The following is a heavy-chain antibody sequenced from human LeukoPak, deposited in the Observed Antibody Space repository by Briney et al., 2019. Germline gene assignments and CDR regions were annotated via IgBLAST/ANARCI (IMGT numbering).Heavy chain of an antibody. CDR2: IYSDRST. CDR1: GFTISNNY. J-gene: IGHJ1*01. CDR3: ARDSAFSSYSN. D-gene: IGHD2-15*01. Sequence: GGSLRLSCTASGFTISNNYMSWVRQAPGKGLEWVSIIYSDRSTYYPESVKGRFTITRDDSKNTLFLQMDSLGVEDTAIYYCARDSAFSSYSNWGQGALVTASS. V-gene: IGHV3-53*01.